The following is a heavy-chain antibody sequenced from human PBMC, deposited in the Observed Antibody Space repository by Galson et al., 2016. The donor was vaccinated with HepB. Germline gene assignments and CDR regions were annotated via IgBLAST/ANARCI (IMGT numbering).Heavy chain of an antibody. J-gene: IGHJ4*02. Sequence: SLRLSCAASEFTASNNYMSWVRQAPGKGLEWVSLIYSGGNTRYADSVKGRFTISGDNSKNTVYLQMNSLRAEDTAVYYCSTLNPASPYFDYWGQGTLVTVSS. V-gene: IGHV3-53*01. CDR3: STLNPASPYFDY. CDR1: EFTASNNY. CDR2: IYSGGNT.